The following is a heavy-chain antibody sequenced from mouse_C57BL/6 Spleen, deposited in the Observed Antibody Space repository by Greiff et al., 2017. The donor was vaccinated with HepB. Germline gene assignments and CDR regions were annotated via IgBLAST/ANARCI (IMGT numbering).Heavy chain of an antibody. CDR2: INPYNGGT. V-gene: IGHV1-19*01. D-gene: IGHD1-1*01. CDR3: ASGGSSYNYFDD. CDR1: GYTFTDYY. Sequence: VQLQQSGPVLVKPGASVKMSCKASGYTFTDYYMNWVKQSHGKSLEWIGVINPYNGGTSYNQKFKGKATLTVDKSSSTAYMELNSLTSEDSAVYYCASGGSSYNYFDDWGQGTTLTVSS. J-gene: IGHJ2*01.